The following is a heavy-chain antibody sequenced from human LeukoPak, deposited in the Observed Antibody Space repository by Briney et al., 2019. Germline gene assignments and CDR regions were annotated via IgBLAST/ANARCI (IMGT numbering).Heavy chain of an antibody. CDR3: ARDRYGSEPKGDRVE. CDR1: GGTFSSYA. Sequence: SVKVSCKASGGTFSSYAISWVRQAPGQGLEWMGRIIPIFGTANYAQKFQGRVTITADKSTSTAYMELSSLRSEDTAVYYCARDRYGSEPKGDRVEWGQGTLVTVSS. V-gene: IGHV1-69*06. CDR2: IIPIFGTA. J-gene: IGHJ4*02. D-gene: IGHD3-10*01.